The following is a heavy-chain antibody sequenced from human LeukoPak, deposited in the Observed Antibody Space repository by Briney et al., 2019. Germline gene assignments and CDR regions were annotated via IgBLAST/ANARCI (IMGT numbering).Heavy chain of an antibody. V-gene: IGHV3-53*01. Sequence: GGSLRLSCAASGFTFSSYAMSWVRQAPGKGLEWVSVIYSGGSTYYADSVKGRFTISRDNSKNTLYLQMNSLRAEDTAVYYCARSGALSGCSGGSCYDYWGQGTLVTVSS. D-gene: IGHD2-15*01. CDR2: IYSGGST. CDR3: ARSGALSGCSGGSCYDY. CDR1: GFTFSSYA. J-gene: IGHJ4*02.